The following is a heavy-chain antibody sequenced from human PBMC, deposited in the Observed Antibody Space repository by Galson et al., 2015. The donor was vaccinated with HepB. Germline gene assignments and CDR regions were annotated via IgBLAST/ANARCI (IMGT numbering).Heavy chain of an antibody. CDR1: GFTFSWYA. CDR3: AKSRYSDSSGYSFDN. CDR2: ISGGSDST. Sequence: SLRLSCAASGFTFSWYAMTWVRQAPGKGLEWVSAISGGSDSTYDADSVKGRFSISRDNSKNTLYLQMNSLRAEDTAIYYCAKSRYSDSSGYSFDNWGQGTLVTVSS. V-gene: IGHV3-23*01. J-gene: IGHJ4*02. D-gene: IGHD3-22*01.